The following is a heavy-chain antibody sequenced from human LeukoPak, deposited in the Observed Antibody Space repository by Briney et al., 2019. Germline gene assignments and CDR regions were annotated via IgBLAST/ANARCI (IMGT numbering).Heavy chain of an antibody. CDR1: GGSISSYY. D-gene: IGHD1-26*01. J-gene: IGHJ4*02. CDR2: VYYSGST. V-gene: IGHV4-59*08. CDR3: ARHGGGTYLQY. Sequence: PSEALSLTCTVSGGSISSYYWSWIRQPPGRGLEWIGYVYYSGSTNYNSSLKSRVTISVDTSKNQFSLNLRSVTAADTAVYYCARHGGGTYLQYWGQGALVIVSA.